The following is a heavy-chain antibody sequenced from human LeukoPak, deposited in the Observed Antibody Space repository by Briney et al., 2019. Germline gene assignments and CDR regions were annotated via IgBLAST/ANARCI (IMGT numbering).Heavy chain of an antibody. CDR1: GFTFTSYS. D-gene: IGHD6-19*01. Sequence: GGSLRLSCAASGFTFTSYSMSWVRQAPGKGLEWVSGTSDRGDYTYYADSVKGRFTISRDNSKNTLYLQMNSLRAEDTAVYYCAKPFAGGWSPFDYWGQGTLVTVSS. CDR3: AKPFAGGWSPFDY. V-gene: IGHV3-23*01. CDR2: TSDRGDYT. J-gene: IGHJ4*02.